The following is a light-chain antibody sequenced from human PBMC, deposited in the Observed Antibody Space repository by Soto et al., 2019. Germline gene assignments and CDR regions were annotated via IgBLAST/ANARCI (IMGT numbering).Light chain of an antibody. V-gene: IGKV1-27*01. CDR2: AAS. J-gene: IGKJ2*01. CDR1: QGISNC. CDR3: LKYNSAPYT. Sequence: DIQMTQSPSSLSASVGDRVTITCRASQGISNCLAGYQQKPGKVPKLLIYAASTLQSGVLSRFSGSGSGTDFALIISSLQPDDVAAYYCLKYNSAPYTFGQGTQREIK.